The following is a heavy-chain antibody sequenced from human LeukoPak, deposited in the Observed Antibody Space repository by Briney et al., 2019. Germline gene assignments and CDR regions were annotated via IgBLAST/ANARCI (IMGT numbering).Heavy chain of an antibody. V-gene: IGHV1-46*01. J-gene: IGHJ4*02. CDR2: INPSGGST. D-gene: IGHD5-18*01. CDR1: GYTFTSYY. CDR3: AREEKFLPWIQLWKLEAQDFDY. Sequence: VASVTVSCKASGYTFTSYYMHWVRQAPGQGLEWMGLINPSGGSTSYAQKFQGRVTMTRDTSTSTVYMELSSLRSEDTAVYYCAREEKFLPWIQLWKLEAQDFDYWGQGTLVTVSS.